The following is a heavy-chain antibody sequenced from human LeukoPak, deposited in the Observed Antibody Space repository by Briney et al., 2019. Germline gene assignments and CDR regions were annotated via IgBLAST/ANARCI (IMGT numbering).Heavy chain of an antibody. D-gene: IGHD3-22*01. J-gene: IGHJ4*02. Sequence: GGSLRLSCAASGFTFSDYYMSWIRQVPGKGLEWVSYISSSGSPIYYADSVKGRFTISRDNAKNSLYLQMNSLRAEDTAVYYCAKGPRITMIVVVTLPDYYFDYWGQGTLVTVSS. CDR3: AKGPRITMIVVVTLPDYYFDY. CDR2: ISSSGSPI. V-gene: IGHV3-11*01. CDR1: GFTFSDYY.